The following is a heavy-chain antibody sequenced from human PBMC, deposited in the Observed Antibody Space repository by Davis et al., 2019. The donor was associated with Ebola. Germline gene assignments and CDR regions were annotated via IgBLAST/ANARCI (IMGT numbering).Heavy chain of an antibody. J-gene: IGHJ3*02. D-gene: IGHD1-20*01. CDR3: ATLRRTITGMDDGFDI. V-gene: IGHV5-51*01. Sequence: PGGSLRPSCKDSGTSFSSHWIGWFRQMPGKGLERMGTISTGDSDTRYSPSFRGQVTISADKSFKTAFLQWSSLKASDTARYYCATLRRTITGMDDGFDIWGQGTMVTVSS. CDR1: GTSFSSHW. CDR2: ISTGDSDT.